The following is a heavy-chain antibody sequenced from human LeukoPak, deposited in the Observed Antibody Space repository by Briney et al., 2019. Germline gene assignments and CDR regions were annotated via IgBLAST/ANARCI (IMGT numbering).Heavy chain of an antibody. Sequence: SVKVSCKASGGTFSSYAISWVRQAPGQGLEWMGGIIPIIGTANYAQKFQGRVTITADESTSTAYMELSSLRSEDTAVYYCARPLDYDILTGYCPFGYWGQGTLVTVSS. CDR3: ARPLDYDILTGYCPFGY. V-gene: IGHV1-69*13. CDR1: GGTFSSYA. CDR2: IIPIIGTA. J-gene: IGHJ4*02. D-gene: IGHD3-9*01.